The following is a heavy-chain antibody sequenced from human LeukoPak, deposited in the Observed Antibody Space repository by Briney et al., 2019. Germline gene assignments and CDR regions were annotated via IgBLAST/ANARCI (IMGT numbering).Heavy chain of an antibody. V-gene: IGHV4-38-2*01. J-gene: IGHJ4*02. D-gene: IGHD2-15*01. CDR3: ARAGIVVAVYFDF. CDR1: GYSISNDYY. Sequence: PSETLSLTCDVSGYSISNDYYWGWIRQPPGKGLEWIGSIYHTGSSYYNPSLKSRVAISVDTSKNELFLKMRSVTAADTAVYYYARAGIVVAVYFDFWGRGTLVTVSS. CDR2: IYHTGSS.